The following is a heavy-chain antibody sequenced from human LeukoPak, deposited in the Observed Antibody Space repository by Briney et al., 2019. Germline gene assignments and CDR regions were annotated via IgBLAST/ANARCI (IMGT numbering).Heavy chain of an antibody. D-gene: IGHD1-26*01. CDR3: ARDFYSPGRKGILYFFDY. V-gene: IGHV3-30*01. J-gene: IGHJ4*02. CDR1: GFTFSNYA. Sequence: PGGSLRLSCVASGFTFSNYAIHWVRQAPGKGPEWVAVISYDGFHKYYAHSVQGRFTISRDNSNSTVTLQMNSLRPDDTAFYFCARDFYSPGRKGILYFFDYGGQGTLVTVS. CDR2: ISYDGFHK.